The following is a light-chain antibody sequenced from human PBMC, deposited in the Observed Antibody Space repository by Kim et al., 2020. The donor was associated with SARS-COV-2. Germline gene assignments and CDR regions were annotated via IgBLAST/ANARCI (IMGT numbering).Light chain of an antibody. V-gene: IGKV3-20*01. CDR2: GAS. J-gene: IGKJ2*03. CDR1: QSISSSY. CDR3: QHYGSAPYS. Sequence: EIVLTQSPGTLSLSPGERATLSCRASQSISSSYLGWYQQKPGQAPRLLIYGASSRATGIPDRFSGSGSGTDFTLTISRLEPEDFAVYYCQHYGSAPYSFGQRTKLEIK.